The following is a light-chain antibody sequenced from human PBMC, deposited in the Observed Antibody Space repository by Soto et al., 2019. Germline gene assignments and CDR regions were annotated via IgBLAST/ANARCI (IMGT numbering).Light chain of an antibody. CDR3: QQYIHGYT. CDR1: HSVSTS. V-gene: IGKV3-15*01. Sequence: LMTQSPATLSVFPGERVTLSCGASHSVSTSLAWYQQKPGQPPRLLIYSASTRASGIPARFSGSGSGTEITLTISSLESEDFSVYYCQQYIHGYTFGQGTKLEIK. CDR2: SAS. J-gene: IGKJ2*01.